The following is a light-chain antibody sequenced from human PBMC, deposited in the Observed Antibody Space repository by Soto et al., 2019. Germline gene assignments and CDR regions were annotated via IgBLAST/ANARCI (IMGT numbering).Light chain of an antibody. CDR3: GAWHPSLIAYL. V-gene: IGLV1-51*01. CDR2: DDT. Sequence: SVLAPPPSVSAAPGQRVTVSCSTTTSNLGNNYISWYQHLPGAAPRLLIYDDTERPSGIPDRFSGSRSATSATLGIAGLQTGDEADDFCGAWHPSLIAYLFGTGTKVTVL. J-gene: IGLJ1*01. CDR1: TSNLGNNY.